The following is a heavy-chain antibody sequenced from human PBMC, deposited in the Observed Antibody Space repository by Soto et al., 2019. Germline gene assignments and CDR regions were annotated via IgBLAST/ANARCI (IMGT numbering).Heavy chain of an antibody. D-gene: IGHD6-19*01. CDR3: ARAGPVSGNHAFDI. Sequence: QVQLVQSGAEVKKPGSSVKVSCKASGGSFSSYAISWVRQAPVQWLEWMGGIIPIFGAPTYAQKFQGRVTIIADKSKSTAYMELSSLRSEDTALYYGARAGPVSGNHAFDIWGQGTLVTVSS. J-gene: IGHJ3*02. V-gene: IGHV1-69*06. CDR2: IIPIFGAP. CDR1: GGSFSSYA.